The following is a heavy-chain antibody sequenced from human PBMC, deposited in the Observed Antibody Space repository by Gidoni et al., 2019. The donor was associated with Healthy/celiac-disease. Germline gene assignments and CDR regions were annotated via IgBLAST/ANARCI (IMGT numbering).Heavy chain of an antibody. CDR3: ATTTFDGAVADQHDAFDI. CDR1: GYTLTELS. J-gene: IGHJ3*02. CDR2: FDPEDGET. V-gene: IGHV1-24*01. Sequence: QVQLVQSGAEVKKPGASVKVSCKVSGYTLTELSMHWVRQAPGKGLEWMGGFDPEDGETIYAQKFQGRVTMTEDTSTDTAYMELSSLRSEDTAVYYCATTTFDGAVADQHDAFDIWGQGTMVTVFS. D-gene: IGHD6-19*01.